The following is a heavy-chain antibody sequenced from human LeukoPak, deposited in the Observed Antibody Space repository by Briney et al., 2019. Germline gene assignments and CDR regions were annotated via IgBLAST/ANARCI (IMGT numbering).Heavy chain of an antibody. V-gene: IGHV3-48*03. CDR2: IGSGGTII. J-gene: IGHJ5*02. CDR1: GFTFGSYE. Sequence: PGGSLKLSCAASGFTFGSYEMNWVRQAPGKGLEWVSYIGSGGTIIHYADSVKGRFTISRDNAKNSLYLQMNSLRVDDTAVYYCARAGGGFWFGPWGQGTLVTVSS. D-gene: IGHD3-16*01. CDR3: ARAGGGFWFGP.